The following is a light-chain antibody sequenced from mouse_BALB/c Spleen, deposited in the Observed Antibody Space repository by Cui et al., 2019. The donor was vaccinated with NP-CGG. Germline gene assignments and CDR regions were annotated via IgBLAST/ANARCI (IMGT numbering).Light chain of an antibody. Sequence: QAVVTLASALTTSTGETVTLTCRSNTGAVTTSNYANWVQEKPDHLFTGLIGGTKNRAPGVPARFSGSLIGDKAALTITGAQTEDEAIYFCALWYSNHWVFGGGTKLTVL. J-gene: IGLJ1*01. CDR3: ALWYSNHWV. CDR2: GTK. CDR1: TGAVTTSNY. V-gene: IGLV1*01.